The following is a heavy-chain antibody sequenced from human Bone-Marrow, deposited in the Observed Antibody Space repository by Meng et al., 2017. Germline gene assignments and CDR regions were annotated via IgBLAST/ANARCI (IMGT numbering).Heavy chain of an antibody. J-gene: IGHJ4*02. CDR3: ARPPVVAGNTYYFDS. CDR1: GYSFTSYW. V-gene: IGHV5-51*01. D-gene: IGHD2-15*01. Sequence: VSCKGSGYSFTSYWIAWLRQLPGKGLGWMGIIFPGDSGTRYSPSFQGQVTISADKSISTAYLQRSSLKAADNAMYYCARPPVVAGNTYYFDSWGQGTLVTVSS. CDR2: IFPGDSGT.